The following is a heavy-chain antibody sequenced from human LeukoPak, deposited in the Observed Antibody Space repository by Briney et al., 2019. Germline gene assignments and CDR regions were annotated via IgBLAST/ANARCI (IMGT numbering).Heavy chain of an antibody. CDR2: ISSSGSTI. J-gene: IGHJ6*04. Sequence: GGSLRLSCAASGFTFSSYSMNWVRQAPGKGLEWVSYISSSGSTIYYADSVKGRFTTSRDNAKNSLYLQMNSLRAEDTAVYYCAELGITMIGGVWGKGTTVTISS. D-gene: IGHD3-10*02. CDR3: AELGITMIGGV. V-gene: IGHV3-48*04. CDR1: GFTFSSYS.